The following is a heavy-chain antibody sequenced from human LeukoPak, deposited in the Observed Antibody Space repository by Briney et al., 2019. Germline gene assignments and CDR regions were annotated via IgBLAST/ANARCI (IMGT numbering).Heavy chain of an antibody. J-gene: IGHJ3*02. CDR3: AREGGYYDFWSGHSRTDAFDS. CDR1: GGSISSYY. V-gene: IGHV4-59*01. CDR2: IYYSGST. Sequence: SQTLSLTCAVSGGSISSYYWSWIRQPPGKGLEWIGYIYYSGSTNYNPSLKSRFTISVDTSKNQFSLKLSSVTAADTAVYYCAREGGYYDFWSGHSRTDAFDSWGQGTMVTVSS. D-gene: IGHD3-3*01.